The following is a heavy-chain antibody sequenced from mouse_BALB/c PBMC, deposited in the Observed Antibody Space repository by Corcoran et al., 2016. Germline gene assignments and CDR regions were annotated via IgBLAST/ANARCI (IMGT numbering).Heavy chain of an antibody. J-gene: IGHJ4*01. Sequence: QIQLVQSGPELKKPGETVKISCKASGYTFTNYGMNWVKQAPGKGLKWMGWINTYTGEPTYADAFKGRFAFSLETSASTAYLQINNLKNEDTASYFCAREPYAMDYWGQGTSVTVSS. CDR3: AREPYAMDY. CDR1: GYTFTNYG. CDR2: INTYTGEP. V-gene: IGHV9-3-1*01.